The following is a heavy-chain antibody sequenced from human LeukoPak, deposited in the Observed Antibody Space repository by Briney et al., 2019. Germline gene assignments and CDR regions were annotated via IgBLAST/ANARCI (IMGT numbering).Heavy chain of an antibody. D-gene: IGHD3-9*01. Sequence: SETLSLTCTVSGGSTSSGSHHWGWFRQSPGKGLEWLGSIYDSRTIYYNPSLNSRVTISAVTSKNQFSLQLNSVTAADTAVYYCARGHHVLRYIDRSSNWFDPWGQGTLVTVSS. J-gene: IGHJ5*02. CDR3: ARGHHVLRYIDRSSNWFDP. CDR2: IYDSRTI. CDR1: GGSTSSGSHH. V-gene: IGHV4-39*01.